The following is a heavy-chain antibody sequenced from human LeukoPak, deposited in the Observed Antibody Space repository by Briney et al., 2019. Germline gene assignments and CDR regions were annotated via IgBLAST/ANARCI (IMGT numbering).Heavy chain of an antibody. V-gene: IGHV4-38-2*02. Sequence: PSETLSLTCTVSDYSISSGYYWGWIRQPPGKGLEWIGSIYHSGSTYYNPSLKSRVTISVDTSKNQFSLKVSSVTAADTAVYYCARDASLYYYGSGSSFDYWGQGTLVTVSS. D-gene: IGHD3-10*01. J-gene: IGHJ4*02. CDR1: DYSISSGYY. CDR3: ARDASLYYYGSGSSFDY. CDR2: IYHSGST.